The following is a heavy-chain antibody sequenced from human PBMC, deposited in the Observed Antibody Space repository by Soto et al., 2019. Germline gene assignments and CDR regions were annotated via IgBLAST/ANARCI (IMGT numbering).Heavy chain of an antibody. CDR3: GSREGNGNVWPLNY. Sequence: QVQLLESGPGLLKPSETLSLTCTGSGDYIATTHSYWAWILHSPGKLLEWIGNIQYCGSTYYMPSLRSRVTLSVDTSKGQFSLSLASGMAPDTAVYYCGSREGNGNVWPLNYWGQGILVTAS. V-gene: IGHV4-39*01. CDR2: IQYCGST. D-gene: IGHD2-8*01. J-gene: IGHJ4*02. CDR1: GDYIATTHSY.